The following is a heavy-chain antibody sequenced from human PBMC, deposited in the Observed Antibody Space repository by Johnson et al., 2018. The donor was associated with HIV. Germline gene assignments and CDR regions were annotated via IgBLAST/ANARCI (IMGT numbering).Heavy chain of an antibody. J-gene: IGHJ3*02. D-gene: IGHD4-23*01. CDR3: ANLGDYSGLNGVDI. Sequence: QVQLVESGGGAVQPGKSLRLSCAASGFTFSGYGMHWVRQAPGKGLEWVAVISYDGSNKYYADSMKGRLTISRDNSKNTLYLQINSLRTEDTAVYYCANLGDYSGLNGVDIWGQGTMVTVSS. V-gene: IGHV3-30*18. CDR1: GFTFSGYG. CDR2: ISYDGSNK.